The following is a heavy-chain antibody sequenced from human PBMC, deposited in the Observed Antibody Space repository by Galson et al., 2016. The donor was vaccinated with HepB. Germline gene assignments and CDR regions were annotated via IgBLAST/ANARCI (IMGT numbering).Heavy chain of an antibody. Sequence: SLRLSCAASGFTFSSYSMNWVRQAPGKGLEWVSYISSSSSTIYYADSVKGRFTISRDNAKNSLDLQMKGLRDEDTGVYFCARATVEDFYYYGMDVWGQGTLVTVSS. D-gene: IGHD4-17*01. CDR1: GFTFSSYS. CDR2: ISSSSSTI. V-gene: IGHV3-48*02. J-gene: IGHJ6*02. CDR3: ARATVEDFYYYGMDV.